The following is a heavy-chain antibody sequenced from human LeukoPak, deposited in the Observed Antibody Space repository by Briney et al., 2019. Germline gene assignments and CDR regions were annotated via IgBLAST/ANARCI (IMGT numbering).Heavy chain of an antibody. V-gene: IGHV1-8*01. J-gene: IGHJ5*02. CDR2: MNPNSGNT. D-gene: IGHD6-19*01. CDR3: ARGRGSGHKENWFDP. Sequence: ASVKVSCKASVYTFTTYDINWVRQATGQGLEWMGWMNPNSGNTGYTQKFQGRVTMTRNTSISTAYMELCSLRSEDTAVYYCARGRGSGHKENWFDPWGQGTLVTVSS. CDR1: VYTFTTYD.